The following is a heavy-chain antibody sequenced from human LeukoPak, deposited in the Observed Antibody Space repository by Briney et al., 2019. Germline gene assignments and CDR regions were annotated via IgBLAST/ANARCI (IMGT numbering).Heavy chain of an antibody. Sequence: EASAKVSCKASGYTFTSYAMNWVRQAPGQGLEWMGWINTNTGNPTYAQGFTGRFAFSLDTSVSTAYLQISSLKAEDTAVYYCASGTSSSWFGRGPYYFDYWGQGTLVTVSS. CDR3: ASGTSSSWFGRGPYYFDY. J-gene: IGHJ4*02. V-gene: IGHV7-4-1*02. D-gene: IGHD6-13*01. CDR1: GYTFTSYA. CDR2: INTNTGNP.